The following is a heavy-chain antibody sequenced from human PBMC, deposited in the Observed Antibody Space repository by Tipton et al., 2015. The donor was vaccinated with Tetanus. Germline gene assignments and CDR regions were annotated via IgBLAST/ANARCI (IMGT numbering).Heavy chain of an antibody. Sequence: GLVKPSETLSLTCTVSGASVSSGGYYWSWIRQPPGKGLEWIGYIHYSGTTNYNPSVKSRVTISVDTSKSQFSLNLSSVTAADAAVYYCARENWSYGNSFDYWGQGIQVTVSS. V-gene: IGHV4-61*08. CDR2: IHYSGTT. D-gene: IGHD3-16*01. CDR1: GASVSSGGYY. CDR3: ARENWSYGNSFDY. J-gene: IGHJ4*02.